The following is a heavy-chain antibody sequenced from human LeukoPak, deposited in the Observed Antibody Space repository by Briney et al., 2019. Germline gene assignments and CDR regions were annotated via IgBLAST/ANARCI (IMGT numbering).Heavy chain of an antibody. J-gene: IGHJ4*02. CDR1: GFTFASYA. Sequence: QSGGSLRLSCAASGFTFASYAMSWVRQAPGKGLEWVSAFSGSGGSTYYADSVKGRFTISRDNSKNTLYLQMNSLRAEDTAVYYCAKDLGELDYGDDLGPYWGQGTLVTVSS. CDR2: FSGSGGST. CDR3: AKDLGELDYGDDLGPY. V-gene: IGHV3-23*01. D-gene: IGHD4-17*01.